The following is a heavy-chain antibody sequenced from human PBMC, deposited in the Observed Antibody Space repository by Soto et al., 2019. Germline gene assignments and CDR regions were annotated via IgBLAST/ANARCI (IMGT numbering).Heavy chain of an antibody. CDR2: ISESGTST. V-gene: IGHV3-23*01. D-gene: IGHD5-18*01. CDR1: GFSFSRYA. J-gene: IGHJ4*02. CDR3: AKDGLMDTTMVNYFDY. Sequence: GGSLRLSCTTSGFSFSRYAMSWVRQAPGKGLEWVSGISESGTSTYSADSVKGRFTISRDNSKNTLYLQMNSLRAEDTAVYYCAKDGLMDTTMVNYFDYWGQGTLVTVSS.